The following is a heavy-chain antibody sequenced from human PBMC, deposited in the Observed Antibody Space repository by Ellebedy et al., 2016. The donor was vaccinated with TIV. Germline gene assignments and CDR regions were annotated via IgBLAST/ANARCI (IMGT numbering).Heavy chain of an antibody. J-gene: IGHJ6*02. CDR1: GFTFSSYG. D-gene: IGHD1-1*01. CDR3: ARAGTPYYYYGMDV. V-gene: IGHV3-74*01. Sequence: GESLKISXAASGFTFSSYGMHWVRQAPGKGLVWVSRINSDGSSTSYADSVKGRFTISRDNAKNTLYLQMNSLRAEDTAVYYCARAGTPYYYYGMDVWGQGTTVTVSS. CDR2: INSDGSST.